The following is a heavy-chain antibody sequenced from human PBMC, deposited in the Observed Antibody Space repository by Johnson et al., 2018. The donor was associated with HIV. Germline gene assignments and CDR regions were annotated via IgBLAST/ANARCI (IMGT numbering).Heavy chain of an antibody. CDR2: IKQDGNEK. Sequence: VQLVESGGGLVQPGGSLIPSCAASGFRFSNYWMSWFRQAPGKGLEWVANIKQDGNEKYSVDSVKGRFTISRDNAKNSLYLQMNSLRVEDTAVYYCARDPGLYYDIWVSAVDIWGQGTMVTVSS. V-gene: IGHV3-7*01. J-gene: IGHJ3*02. CDR1: GFRFSNYW. CDR3: ARDPGLYYDIWVSAVDI. D-gene: IGHD3/OR15-3a*01.